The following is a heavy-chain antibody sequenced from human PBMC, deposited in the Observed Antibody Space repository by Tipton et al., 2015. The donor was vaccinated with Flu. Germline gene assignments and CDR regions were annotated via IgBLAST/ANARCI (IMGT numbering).Heavy chain of an antibody. D-gene: IGHD2-2*01. Sequence: QVQLVQSGAEVKKPGASVKVSCKASGYTFTNYGVSWVRQAPGQGLEWMGWISAYNGNTNYTQKLQGRVTLTTDTSTNTAYMELRSLRSDDTAVYYCTRDGPHCSGSSCYLSAYHYYHYSLDVWGQGTTVTVSS. V-gene: IGHV1-18*01. CDR2: ISAYNGNT. CDR1: GYTFTNYG. J-gene: IGHJ6*02. CDR3: TRDGPHCSGSSCYLSAYHYYHYSLDV.